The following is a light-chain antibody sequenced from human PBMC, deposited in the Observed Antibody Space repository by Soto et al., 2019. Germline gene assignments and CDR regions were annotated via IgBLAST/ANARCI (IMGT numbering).Light chain of an antibody. V-gene: IGLV2-11*01. J-gene: IGLJ2*01. CDR3: CSYAGSYTVL. CDR1: SSDVGGYNY. Sequence: QSALTQPRSVSGSPGQSVTISCTGTSSDVGGYNYVSWYQQHPGKAPKLMICDVSKRPSGVPDRFSGSKSGNTASLTISGLQAEDEADYYCCSYAGSYTVLFGGGTKVT. CDR2: DVS.